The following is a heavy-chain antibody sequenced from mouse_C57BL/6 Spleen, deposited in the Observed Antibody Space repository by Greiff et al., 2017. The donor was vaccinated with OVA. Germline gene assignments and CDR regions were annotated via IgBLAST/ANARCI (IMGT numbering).Heavy chain of an antibody. J-gene: IGHJ2*01. CDR3: TRDGTEDFDY. V-gene: IGHV1-69*01. CDR2: IDPSYSYT. Sequence: QVQLQQPGAELVMPGASVKLSCKASGYTFTSYWMHWVKQRPGQGLEWIGEIDPSYSYTNYNQKFKGKSTLTVDKSSSTAYMQRSSLSSEDSADYYCTRDGTEDFDYWGQGTTLTVSS. CDR1: GYTFTSYW. D-gene: IGHD4-1*01.